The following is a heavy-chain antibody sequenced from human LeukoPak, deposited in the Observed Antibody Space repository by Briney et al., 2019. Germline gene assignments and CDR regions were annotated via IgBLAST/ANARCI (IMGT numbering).Heavy chain of an antibody. D-gene: IGHD6-19*01. Sequence: PSETLSLTCTVSGGSISTSSNYWGWIRQPPGKGLEWIGSIYYSGSTYYNPSLKSRVTISVGTSKNQFSLKVNSVTAADTAMYYCARHKSQSSDWYPFWGQGTLVTVAS. CDR2: IYYSGST. CDR3: ARHKSQSSDWYPF. J-gene: IGHJ4*02. V-gene: IGHV4-39*01. CDR1: GGSISTSSNY.